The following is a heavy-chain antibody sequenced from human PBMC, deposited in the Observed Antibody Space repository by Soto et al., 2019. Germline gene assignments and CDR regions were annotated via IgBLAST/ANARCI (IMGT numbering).Heavy chain of an antibody. CDR1: GFTFSSYA. J-gene: IGHJ6*02. D-gene: IGHD3-10*01. CDR3: ARDLYGSGSYYNAGGFYQNAEPRFTLYYYSSGMDV. CDR2: ISYDGSNK. V-gene: IGHV3-30-3*01. Sequence: PGGSLRLSCAASGFTFSSYAMHWVRQAPGKGLEWVAVISYDGSNKYYADSVKGRFTISRDNSKNTLYLQVNSLRAEDTAVYYYARDLYGSGSYYNAGGFYQNAEPRFTLYYYSSGMDVWGQGTTVTVSS.